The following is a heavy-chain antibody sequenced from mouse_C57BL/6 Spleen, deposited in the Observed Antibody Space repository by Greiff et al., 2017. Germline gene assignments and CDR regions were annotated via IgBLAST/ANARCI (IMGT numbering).Heavy chain of an antibody. CDR1: GFTFSIYA. J-gene: IGHJ1*03. V-gene: IGHV5-4*01. CDR3: ARDVTWYFDV. Sequence: DVKLQESGGGLVKPGGSLKLSCAASGFTFSIYAMSWVRQTPEKRLEWVATISDGGSYTYYPDNVKGRFTISRDNAKNNLYLQMSHLKSEDTALYYCARDVTWYFDVWGTGTTVTVSS. CDR2: ISDGGSYT.